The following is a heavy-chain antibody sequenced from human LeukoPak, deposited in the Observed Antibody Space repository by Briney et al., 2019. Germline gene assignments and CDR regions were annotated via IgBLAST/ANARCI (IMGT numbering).Heavy chain of an antibody. CDR1: SFSITDKS. D-gene: IGHD1-14*01. V-gene: IGHV3-53*01. CDR3: ARDLEYNRAY. Sequence: GGSLTLSCSASSFSITDKSMTWVRQAPGKGLECVSIIYSGEVTAYGDSVRGRFTISRDNAKNRLYLQMNSLRAEDTAVYYCARDLEYNRAYWGQGTLVTVSS. J-gene: IGHJ4*02. CDR2: IYSGEVT.